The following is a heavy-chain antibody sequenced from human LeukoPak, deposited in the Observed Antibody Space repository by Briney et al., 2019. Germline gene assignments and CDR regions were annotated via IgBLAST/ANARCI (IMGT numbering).Heavy chain of an antibody. CDR3: ARVKGGYSYGLYDY. V-gene: IGHV3-13*01. CDR1: GFTFSSYD. J-gene: IGHJ4*02. Sequence: GGSLRLSCAASGFTFSSYDMHWVRQATGKGLEWVSAIGTAGDTYYPGSVKGRFTISRENAKNSLYLQMNSLRAGDTAVYYCARVKGGYSYGLYDYWGQGTLVTVSS. D-gene: IGHD5-18*01. CDR2: IGTAGDT.